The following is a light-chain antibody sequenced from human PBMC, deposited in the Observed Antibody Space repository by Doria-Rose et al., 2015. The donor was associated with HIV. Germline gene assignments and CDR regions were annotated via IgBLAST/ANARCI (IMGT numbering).Light chain of an antibody. J-gene: IGKJ1*01. V-gene: IGKV3-20*01. Sequence: TQSPGTLSLSPGAIATRSCRARQRFSSSYLAWYQQKPGQAPSLLIDDGSTRATGIPDRFSASGSGTDFTLTINRLEPEDFAPYYCHQYGTSWTFGQGTKVEI. CDR2: DGS. CDR3: HQYGTSWT. CDR1: QRFSSSY.